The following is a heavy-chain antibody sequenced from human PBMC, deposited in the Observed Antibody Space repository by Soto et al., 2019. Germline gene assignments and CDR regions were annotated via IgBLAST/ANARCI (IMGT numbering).Heavy chain of an antibody. V-gene: IGHV3-23*01. CDR1: GFTFNNYA. D-gene: IGHD4-17*01. J-gene: IGHJ3*01. CDR3: GKDPNGDYVGGFEF. Sequence: PGGSLRLSCAASGFTFNNYAMSWVRQAPGKGLEWVSGISASGSRTFYADSVKGRVTGSRDFSKNTLSLQMDSLRAEDTAVYFCGKDPNGDYVGGFEFWGPGTMVTVSS. CDR2: ISASGSRT.